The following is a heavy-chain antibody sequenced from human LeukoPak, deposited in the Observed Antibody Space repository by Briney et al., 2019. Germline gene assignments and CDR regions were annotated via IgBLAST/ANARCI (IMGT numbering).Heavy chain of an antibody. CDR3: AREAAPGRYFDY. CDR2: ISYDGSNK. D-gene: IGHD3-10*01. CDR1: GFTFSSYA. J-gene: IGHJ4*02. V-gene: IGHV3-30-3*01. Sequence: GGSLRLSCAASGFTFSSYAMHWVRQAPGKGLEWVAVISYDGSNKYYADSVKGRFTISRDNSKNTLYLQMNSLRAEDTAVYYCAREAAPGRYFDYWGQGTLVTVSS.